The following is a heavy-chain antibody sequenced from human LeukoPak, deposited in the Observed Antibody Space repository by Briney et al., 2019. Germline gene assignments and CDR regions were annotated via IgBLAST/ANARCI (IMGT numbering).Heavy chain of an antibody. Sequence: PGGSLRLSCAASGFTFSSFAMSWLRQAPGKGLEWVSTISGSGGSTSYADSVKGRFPISRDNSKTTVYLQMNSLRAEDTAVYYCAKGGGANWFDPWGQGTLVTVSS. CDR2: ISGSGGST. D-gene: IGHD2-15*01. J-gene: IGHJ5*02. CDR3: AKGGGANWFDP. V-gene: IGHV3-23*01. CDR1: GFTFSSFA.